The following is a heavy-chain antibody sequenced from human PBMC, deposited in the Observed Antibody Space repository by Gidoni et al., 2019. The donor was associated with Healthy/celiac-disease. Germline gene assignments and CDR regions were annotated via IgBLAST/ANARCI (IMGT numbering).Heavy chain of an antibody. D-gene: IGHD2-21*02. Sequence: EMQLVQSGAEVKKSGESLKLSCEGAGYSCTSYWIRGVRQMPGRGLEWRGIIYHGDTDNRYSPAFQGQITISADKSISTAHLKWSSLKASDTAMYYCARRYCGGDCYLTPYNWFDPWGQGTLVTVSS. CDR3: ARRYCGGDCYLTPYNWFDP. CDR2: IYHGDTDN. J-gene: IGHJ5*02. CDR1: GYSCTSYW. V-gene: IGHV5-51*01.